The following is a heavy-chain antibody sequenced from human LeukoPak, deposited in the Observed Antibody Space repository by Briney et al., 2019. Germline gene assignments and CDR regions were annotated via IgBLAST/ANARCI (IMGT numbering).Heavy chain of an antibody. CDR1: GCTVSSDSNY. J-gene: IGHJ4*02. V-gene: IGHV4-61*01. Sequence: AETLSLTCTVSGCTVSSDSNYWGWLPPAQGKGLEWIGYIYYSGSTNYDPSLKSRVTISEDTSKNQFSLKLSSVTAADTAVYYCARGGSYYYDSESYSRSLFDYWGQGTLVTVSS. CDR3: ARGGSYYYDSESYSRSLFDY. CDR2: IYYSGST. D-gene: IGHD3-10*01.